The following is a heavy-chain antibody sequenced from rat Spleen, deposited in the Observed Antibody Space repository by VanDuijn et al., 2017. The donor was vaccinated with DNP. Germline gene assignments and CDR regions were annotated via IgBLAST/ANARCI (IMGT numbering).Heavy chain of an antibody. CDR2: ISYDGSRA. D-gene: IGHD1-6*01. Sequence: EVQLVESGGGLVQPGRSLKLSCAASGFTFSNSGMHWIRQAPTKGLEWVATISYDGSRAYYRDSMKGRFTLSRDNAESTLSLQMDSLRSEDTATYYCATHRYYDYKDYFDYWGQGVMVTVSS. V-gene: IGHV5S10*01. CDR3: ATHRYYDYKDYFDY. CDR1: GFTFSNSG. J-gene: IGHJ2*01.